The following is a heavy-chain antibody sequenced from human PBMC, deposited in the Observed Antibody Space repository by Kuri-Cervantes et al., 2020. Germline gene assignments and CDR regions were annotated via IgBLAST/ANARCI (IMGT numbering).Heavy chain of an antibody. Sequence: GESLKISCEASGFTFSTHGMHWVRQAPGKGLEWVALVRYDGNDKYYADSVKGRFTVSRDNSRNTLYLQMNSLRPEDTAVYYCATRGTGWQLDYWGQGTLVTVSS. J-gene: IGHJ4*02. CDR2: VRYDGNDK. V-gene: IGHV3-30*02. CDR1: GFTFSTHG. CDR3: ATRGTGWQLDY. D-gene: IGHD6-19*01.